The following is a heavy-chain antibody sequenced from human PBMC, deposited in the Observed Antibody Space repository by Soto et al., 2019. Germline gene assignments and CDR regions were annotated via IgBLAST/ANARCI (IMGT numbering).Heavy chain of an antibody. Sequence: SETLSLTCTVSGGSISSYYWSWIRQPPGKGLEWIGYIYYTGSTYYNPSLMSRLTISVDTSKNQFSLKLTSVTAAETAVYYCVRTARQGAVAPHWFDRWGQGTQVTVSS. V-gene: IGHV4-59*08. D-gene: IGHD2-21*02. CDR3: VRTARQGAVAPHWFDR. CDR2: IYYTGST. CDR1: GGSISSYY. J-gene: IGHJ5*02.